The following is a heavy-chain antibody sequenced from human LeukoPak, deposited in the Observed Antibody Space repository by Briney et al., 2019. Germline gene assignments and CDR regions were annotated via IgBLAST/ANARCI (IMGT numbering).Heavy chain of an antibody. CDR2: ISGSGRTI. Sequence: GGSLRLSCAASGFTFSTYSVNWVRQAPGKGLEWLSYISGSGRTIFYGDSVKGRFTISRDNANNSLYLQINSLRAEDTALYYCARVALDSSGDNYGQGAFDYWGQGTLVTVSS. CDR1: GFTFSTYS. J-gene: IGHJ4*02. V-gene: IGHV3-48*04. CDR3: ARVALDSSGDNYGQGAFDY. D-gene: IGHD6-19*01.